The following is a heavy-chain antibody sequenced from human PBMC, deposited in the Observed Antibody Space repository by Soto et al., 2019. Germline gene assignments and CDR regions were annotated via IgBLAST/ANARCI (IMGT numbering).Heavy chain of an antibody. V-gene: IGHV3-30-3*01. D-gene: IGHD4-17*01. CDR1: GFTFSSYA. CDR2: ISYDGSNK. Sequence: PGGSLRLSCAASGFTFSSYAMHWVRQAPGKGLEWVAVISYDGSNKYYADSVKGRFTISRDNSKNTLYLQMNSLRAEDTAVYYCAKDYGDYGVDYWGQGTLVTVSS. J-gene: IGHJ4*02. CDR3: AKDYGDYGVDY.